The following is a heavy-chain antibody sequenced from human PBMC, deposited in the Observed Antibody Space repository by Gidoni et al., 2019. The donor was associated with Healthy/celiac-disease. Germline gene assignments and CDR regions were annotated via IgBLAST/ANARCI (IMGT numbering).Heavy chain of an antibody. CDR1: GYTFTSYG. D-gene: IGHD4-17*01. Sequence: QVQLVQSGAEVKKPGASVKVSCKASGYTFTSYGISWVRQAPGQGLEWMGWISAYNGKTNYAQKLQGRVTMTTDTSTSTAYMELRSLRSDDTAVYYCARESTVTTSHYYGMDVWGQGTTVTVSS. CDR3: ARESTVTTSHYYGMDV. V-gene: IGHV1-18*01. CDR2: ISAYNGKT. J-gene: IGHJ6*02.